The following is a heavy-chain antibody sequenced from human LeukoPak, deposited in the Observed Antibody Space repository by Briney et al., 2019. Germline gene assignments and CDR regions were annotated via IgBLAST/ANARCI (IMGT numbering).Heavy chain of an antibody. Sequence: RASVKVSCKASGYTFTSYYMHWVRQAPGQGLEWMGWMNPNSGNTGYAQKFQGRVTMTRNTSISTAYMELSSLRSEDTAVYYCARGRSSGWRGLVDIWGQGTMVTVSS. D-gene: IGHD6-19*01. CDR3: ARGRSSGWRGLVDI. J-gene: IGHJ3*02. CDR2: MNPNSGNT. CDR1: GYTFTSYY. V-gene: IGHV1-8*02.